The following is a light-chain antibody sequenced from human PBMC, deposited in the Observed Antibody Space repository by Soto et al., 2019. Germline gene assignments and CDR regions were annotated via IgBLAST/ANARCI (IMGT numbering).Light chain of an antibody. CDR1: QSISNY. V-gene: IGKV1-39*01. CDR3: QQSYSTPRT. CDR2: AAS. Sequence: DIQMTQSPSSLSASVGDRVTITCRASQSISNYLNWYQQKPGKAPKLLISAASTLQSGVPSRFSGGGSGTDFTLTFSSLQPEDFATYYCQQSYSTPRTFGQGTKLEFK. J-gene: IGKJ1*01.